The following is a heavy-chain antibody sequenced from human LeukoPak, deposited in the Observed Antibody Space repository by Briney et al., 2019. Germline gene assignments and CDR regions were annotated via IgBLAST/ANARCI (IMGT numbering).Heavy chain of an antibody. J-gene: IGHJ4*02. CDR1: GFTFSTYV. CDR3: AKDQAV. V-gene: IGHV3-23*01. Sequence: GGSLRLSCAASGFTFSTYVVNWVRQAPGKGLEWVSAISGSGGNTYYADTVSGRFTISRDNSKNTLCLQMNSLRAEDTAVYYCAKDQAVWGQGTLVTVS. CDR2: ISGSGGNT. D-gene: IGHD2-15*01.